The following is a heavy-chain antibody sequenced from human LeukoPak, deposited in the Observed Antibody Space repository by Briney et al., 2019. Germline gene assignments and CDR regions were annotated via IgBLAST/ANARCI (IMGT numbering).Heavy chain of an antibody. J-gene: IGHJ5*02. D-gene: IGHD3-10*01. V-gene: IGHV7-4-1*02. CDR1: GYTFTKYA. Sequence: ASVKVSCKASGYTFTKYAMNWVRQAPGQGLEWVGWINTNTGNPTYAQGFTGRFVFSLDTSVSTAYLQIISLKAEDTAVYYCARSMVRGAGNWFDPWGQGTLVTVSS. CDR3: ARSMVRGAGNWFDP. CDR2: INTNTGNP.